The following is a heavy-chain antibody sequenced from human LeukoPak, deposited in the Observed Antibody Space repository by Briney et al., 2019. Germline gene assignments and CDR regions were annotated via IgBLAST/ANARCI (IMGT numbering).Heavy chain of an antibody. V-gene: IGHV1-18*03. Sequence: GASVKVSCKASGYTLTSYSISWVRQAPGQGLEWMGWISAYNGNTNYAQKLQGRVTMTTDTSTSTAYMELRSLRSDDMAVYYCARQPGYCSAGSCPLGPNWGQGTLVTVSS. CDR1: GYTLTSYS. CDR2: ISAYNGNT. D-gene: IGHD2-15*01. J-gene: IGHJ4*02. CDR3: ARQPGYCSAGSCPLGPN.